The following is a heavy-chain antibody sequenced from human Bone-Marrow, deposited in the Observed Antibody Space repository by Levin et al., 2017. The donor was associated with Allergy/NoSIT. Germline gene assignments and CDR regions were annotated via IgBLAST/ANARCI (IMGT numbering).Heavy chain of an antibody. J-gene: IGHJ4*02. D-gene: IGHD3-10*01. V-gene: IGHV3-21*01. CDR2: ISSSSSYI. Sequence: GGSLRLSCAASGFTFSSYSMNWVRQAPGKGLEWVSSISSSSSYIYYADSVKGRFTISRDNAKNSLYLQMNSLRAEDTAVYYCARARGGLWFGEAPNDYWGQGTLVTVSS. CDR1: GFTFSSYS. CDR3: ARARGGLWFGEAPNDY.